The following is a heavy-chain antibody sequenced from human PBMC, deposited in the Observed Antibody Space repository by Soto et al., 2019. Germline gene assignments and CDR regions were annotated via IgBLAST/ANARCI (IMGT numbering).Heavy chain of an antibody. CDR3: ARLVCTNGVCSHDFDY. Sequence: SETLSLTCAVYGGSFSGYYWSWIRQPPGKGLEWIGEINHSGSTNYNPSLKSRVTISVDTSKNQFSLKLSSVTAADTAVYYCARLVCTNGVCSHDFDYWGQGTLVTVSS. V-gene: IGHV4-34*01. CDR2: INHSGST. J-gene: IGHJ4*02. CDR1: GGSFSGYY. D-gene: IGHD2-8*01.